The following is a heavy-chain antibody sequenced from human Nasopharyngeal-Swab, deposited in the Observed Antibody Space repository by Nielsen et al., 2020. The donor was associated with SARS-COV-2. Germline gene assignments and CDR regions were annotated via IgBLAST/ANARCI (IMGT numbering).Heavy chain of an antibody. CDR2: IDWDDDK. Sequence: WIRQPPGKALEGLALIDWDDDKYYSTSLKTRLTISKDTSKNQVVLTMTNMDPVDTATYYCARLRGYSYGIDYWGQGTLVTVSS. V-gene: IGHV2-70*01. D-gene: IGHD5-18*01. CDR3: ARLRGYSYGIDY. J-gene: IGHJ4*02.